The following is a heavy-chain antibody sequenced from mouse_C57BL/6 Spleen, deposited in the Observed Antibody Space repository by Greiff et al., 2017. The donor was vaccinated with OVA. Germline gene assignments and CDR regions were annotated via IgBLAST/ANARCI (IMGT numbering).Heavy chain of an antibody. CDR1: GYAFSSYW. CDR3: ATQTAQAPFAY. J-gene: IGHJ3*01. Sequence: VQLQQSGAELVKPGASVKLSCKASGYAFSSYWMNWVKQRPGKGLEWIGQIYPGDGDTNYKGKFKGKATLTADKSSSTAYMQLSSLTSEDSAVYYCATQTAQAPFAYWGQGTLVTVSA. D-gene: IGHD3-2*02. CDR2: IYPGDGDT. V-gene: IGHV1-80*01.